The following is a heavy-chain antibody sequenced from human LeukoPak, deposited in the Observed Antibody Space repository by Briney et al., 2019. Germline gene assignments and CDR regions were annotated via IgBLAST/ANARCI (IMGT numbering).Heavy chain of an antibody. D-gene: IGHD1-1*01. CDR3: AKSRSGSANWALQIFDN. J-gene: IGHJ4*02. V-gene: IGHV3-23*01. CDR1: GFTFSRYG. CDR2: ISASGGAT. Sequence: PGGSLRLSCAASGFTFSRYGMSWVRQAPGKGLEWVSGISASGGATYYADSVKGRVTISRDNSKNSLFVQMNSLRAEDTAVYFCAKSRSGSANWALQIFDNWGQGTLVTVSS.